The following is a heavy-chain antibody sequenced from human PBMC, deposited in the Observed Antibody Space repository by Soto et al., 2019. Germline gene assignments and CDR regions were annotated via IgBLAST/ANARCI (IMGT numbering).Heavy chain of an antibody. Sequence: QVQLQESGPGLLKPSQTLSLTCTVSGGSISSDDFYWSWIRQHPVQGLEWIGYIYYSGNTYYNPSLKSGVTILVATSKNQFSLQRSSVPAADTAVYYCARLSCSWQRWVDPWCQGTLVTVSS. CDR3: ARLSCSWQRWVDP. D-gene: IGHD6-13*01. CDR1: GGSISSDDFY. J-gene: IGHJ5*02. CDR2: IYYSGNT. V-gene: IGHV4-31*03.